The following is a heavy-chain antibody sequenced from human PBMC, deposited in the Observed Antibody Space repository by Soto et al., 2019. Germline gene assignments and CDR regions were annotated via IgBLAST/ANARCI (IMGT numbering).Heavy chain of an antibody. CDR1: AGSTSSYY. Sequence: ETLSLTSTVSAGSTSSYYWSWIRQPPGKGLEWFGYIYYSGSTNYNPSLKSRVTISVDTSKNQFSLKLSSVTAADTAVYYCAREGNGAAAGPRGFDYWGEGTLVTVS. V-gene: IGHV4-59*12. D-gene: IGHD6-13*01. CDR2: IYYSGST. CDR3: AREGNGAAAGPRGFDY. J-gene: IGHJ4*02.